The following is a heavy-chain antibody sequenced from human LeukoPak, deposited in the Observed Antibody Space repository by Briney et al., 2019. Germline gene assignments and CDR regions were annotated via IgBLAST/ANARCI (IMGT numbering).Heavy chain of an antibody. Sequence: SQTLSLTCTVSGGSISSGGYYWSWIRQHPGKGLEWIGYIYYSGSTYYNPSLKSRVTISVDTSKNQFSLKLSSVTAADTAVYYCARGQLWLRGFCYYYYGMDVWGQGTTVTVSS. V-gene: IGHV4-31*03. CDR1: GGSISSGGYY. CDR2: IYYSGST. J-gene: IGHJ6*02. D-gene: IGHD5-18*01. CDR3: ARGQLWLRGFCYYYYGMDV.